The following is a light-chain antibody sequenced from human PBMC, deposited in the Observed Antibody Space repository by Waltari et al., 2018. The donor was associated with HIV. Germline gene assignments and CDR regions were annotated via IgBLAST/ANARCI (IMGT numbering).Light chain of an antibody. CDR1: SSNIGSNY. CDR3: AAWDNSLSAWV. Sequence: QSVLTQPPSASGTPGQRVSISCSGSSSNIGSNYVYWYQQLHGTAPKLLMYSKDERPSGVPDRFSGSKSGTSASLALSGLRSEDEADYYCAAWDNSLSAWVFGGGTKLTVL. CDR2: SKD. J-gene: IGLJ3*02. V-gene: IGLV1-47*02.